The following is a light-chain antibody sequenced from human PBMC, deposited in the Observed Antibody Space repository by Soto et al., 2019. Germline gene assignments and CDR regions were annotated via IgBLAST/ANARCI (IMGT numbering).Light chain of an antibody. CDR3: PQYYTTPLT. CDR1: QSVLYSSNNKNY. J-gene: IGKJ4*01. Sequence: DIVMTQSPDSLAVSLGERATINCKSSQSVLYSSNNKNYLVWYQQKPGQPPKLLIYWASTRESGVPDRFSGSGSGTDFTLTIGSLQAEDVAVYDCPQYYTTPLTFGGGTKVEIK. CDR2: WAS. V-gene: IGKV4-1*01.